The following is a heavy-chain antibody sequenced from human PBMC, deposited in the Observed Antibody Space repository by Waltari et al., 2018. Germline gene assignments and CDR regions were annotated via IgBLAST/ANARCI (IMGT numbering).Heavy chain of an antibody. CDR2: ISASSTSA. CDR1: EFTFSNYA. Sequence: EVQLLESGGDLVQPGGSLRLSCAASEFTFSNYAMTWVRQAPGKGLEWVSSISASSTSAYDADSVKGRFTISRDNAKNTLYLQMNSLRAEDTALYYCAKAGKGYCSSTSCSTYDSWGQGTLVTVSS. D-gene: IGHD2-2*01. J-gene: IGHJ4*02. V-gene: IGHV3-23*01. CDR3: AKAGKGYCSSTSCSTYDS.